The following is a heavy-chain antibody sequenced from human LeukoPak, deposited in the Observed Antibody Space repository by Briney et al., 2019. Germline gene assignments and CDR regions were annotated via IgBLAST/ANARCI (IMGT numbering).Heavy chain of an antibody. J-gene: IGHJ4*02. CDR2: ISGSGGST. CDR1: GFTFSSYA. V-gene: IGHV3-23*01. CDR3: AKEGMRIAAAGPNVDY. D-gene: IGHD6-13*01. Sequence: GGSLRLSCAASGFTFSSYAMSWVRQAPGKGLEWVSAISGSGGSTYYADSVKGRFTISRDNSKNTLYLQMNSLRAEDTAVYYCAKEGMRIAAAGPNVDYWGQGTLVTVSS.